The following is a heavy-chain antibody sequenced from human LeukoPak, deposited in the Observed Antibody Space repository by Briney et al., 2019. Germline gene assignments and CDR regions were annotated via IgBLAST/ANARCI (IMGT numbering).Heavy chain of an antibody. Sequence: PSETLSLTCTVSGGSISSYYWSWIRQHPGKGLEWIGYIYYSGSTYYNPSLKSRVTISVDTSKNQFSLKLSSVTAADTAVYYCARASYSSGWSDPYYFDYWGQGTLVTVSS. D-gene: IGHD6-19*01. CDR1: GGSISSYY. J-gene: IGHJ4*02. CDR3: ARASYSSGWSDPYYFDY. CDR2: IYYSGST. V-gene: IGHV4-59*06.